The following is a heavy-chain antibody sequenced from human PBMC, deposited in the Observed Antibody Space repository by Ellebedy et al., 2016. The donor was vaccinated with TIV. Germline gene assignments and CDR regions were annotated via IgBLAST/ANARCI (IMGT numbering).Heavy chain of an antibody. J-gene: IGHJ6*02. CDR1: GFTFSTYW. D-gene: IGHD2-2*01. Sequence: HTGGSLRLSCAASGFTFSTYWMHWVRQAPGKGLVWVSRIRSDGGSTTYADSVKGRFTISRDNAKNSLFLQMNSLRAEDTAVYYCASEYQRDYGMDVWGQGTTVTVSS. V-gene: IGHV3-74*01. CDR2: IRSDGGST. CDR3: ASEYQRDYGMDV.